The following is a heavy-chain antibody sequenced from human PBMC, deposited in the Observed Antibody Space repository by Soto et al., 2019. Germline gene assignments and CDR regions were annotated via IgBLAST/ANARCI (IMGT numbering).Heavy chain of an antibody. D-gene: IGHD3-3*01. V-gene: IGHV1-18*01. CDR2: ISAYNGNT. CDR1: GYTFTSYG. CDR3: ARVLVDKGGLEWSPFDY. J-gene: IGHJ4*02. Sequence: GASVKVSCKASGYTFTSYGISWVRQAPGQGLEWMGWISAYNGNTNYAQKVQGRVTMTTDSSTSTAYMELRSLRSDDTAVYYCARVLVDKGGLEWSPFDYWGQGTLVTVSS.